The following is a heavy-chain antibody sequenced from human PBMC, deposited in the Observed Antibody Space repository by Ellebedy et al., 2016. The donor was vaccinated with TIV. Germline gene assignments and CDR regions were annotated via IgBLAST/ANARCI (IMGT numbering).Heavy chain of an antibody. CDR1: GFSFSLYS. V-gene: IGHV3-30*18. J-gene: IGHJ4*02. CDR2: MSGDGNWK. CDR3: AKSKTRDLPDH. Sequence: GESLKISCVASGFSFSLYSLHWVRQAPGKGLEWVAVMSGDGNWKYYADSVKGRFIISGDNSKNTLYLHMNSLRAEDTAVYFCAKSKTRDLPDHWGQGTLVTVS.